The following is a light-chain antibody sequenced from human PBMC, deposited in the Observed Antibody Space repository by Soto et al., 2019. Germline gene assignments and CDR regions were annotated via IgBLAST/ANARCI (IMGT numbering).Light chain of an antibody. Sequence: QSVLTQPPSVSGAPGQRVTISCTGSSSNIGAGYDVHWYQQHPGTVPKLLIYGNSNRPSGVPDRISGSKSGTSASLAITGLKAEDEADYYCQSYDSSLSGCVFGTGTKVTVL. CDR1: SSNIGAGYD. V-gene: IGLV1-40*01. CDR2: GNS. J-gene: IGLJ1*01. CDR3: QSYDSSLSGCV.